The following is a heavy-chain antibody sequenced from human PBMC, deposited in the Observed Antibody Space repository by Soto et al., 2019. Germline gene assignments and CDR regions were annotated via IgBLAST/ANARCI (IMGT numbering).Heavy chain of an antibody. V-gene: IGHV3-74*01. CDR1: GFTFSSYW. J-gene: IGHJ4*02. CDR3: GRGGSDSPMAPGY. CDR2: INPDGSAT. Sequence: GGSLRLSCAASGFTFSSYWMHWVRQAPGKGLVWVSRINPDGSATNYADSVKGRFTISRDNAKNTLYLQMNSLRAEDTAVFYCGRGGSDSPMAPGYWGQGTLVTVS. D-gene: IGHD5-18*01.